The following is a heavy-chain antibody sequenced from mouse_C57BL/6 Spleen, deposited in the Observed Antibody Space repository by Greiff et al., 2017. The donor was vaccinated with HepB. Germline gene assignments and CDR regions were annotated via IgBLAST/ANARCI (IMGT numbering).Heavy chain of an antibody. CDR3: ARTTYYGYDDGYWYFDV. D-gene: IGHD2-9*01. J-gene: IGHJ1*03. CDR2: IRNKANGYTT. Sequence: EVKLMESGGGLVQPGGSLSLSCAASGFTFTDYYMSWVRQPPGKALEWLGFIRNKANGYTTEYSASVKGRFTISRYNSQSILYLQMNALRAEDSATYYCARTTYYGYDDGYWYFDVWGTGTTVTVSS. V-gene: IGHV7-3*01. CDR1: GFTFTDYY.